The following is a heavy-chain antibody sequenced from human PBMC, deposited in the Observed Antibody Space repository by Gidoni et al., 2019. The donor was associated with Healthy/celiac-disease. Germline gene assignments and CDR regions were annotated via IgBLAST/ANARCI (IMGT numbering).Heavy chain of an antibody. CDR3: ARDRHDAFDI. J-gene: IGHJ3*02. CDR1: GGSISSYY. V-gene: IGHV4-59*01. Sequence: QVQLQESGPGLVKPSETLSLTCTVSGGSISSYYWSWIRQPPGKGLEWIGYIYYSGSTNYNPSLKSRVTISVDTSKNQFSLKLSSVTAADTAVYYCARDRHDAFDIWGQRTMVTVSS. CDR2: IYYSGST.